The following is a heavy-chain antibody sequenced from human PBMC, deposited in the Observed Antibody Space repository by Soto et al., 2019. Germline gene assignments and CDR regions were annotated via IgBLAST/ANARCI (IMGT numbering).Heavy chain of an antibody. V-gene: IGHV4-31*03. J-gene: IGHJ5*02. CDR3: ARDVGGKDETWGFDP. CDR2: ISYSGIT. CDR1: GGSISSADYY. Sequence: PSETLSLTCTVSGGSISSADYYWTWIRQHPGQGLEWIGYISYSGITYYRPPLERRLTISLATSKTQFSLKLTTFPSADTAVHYCARDVGGKDETWGFDPWDQGTLVTVSS. D-gene: IGHD6-19*01.